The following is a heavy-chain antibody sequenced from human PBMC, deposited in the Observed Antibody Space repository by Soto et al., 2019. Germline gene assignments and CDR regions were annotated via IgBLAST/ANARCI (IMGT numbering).Heavy chain of an antibody. J-gene: IGHJ4*02. CDR3: ARDTNGLHY. D-gene: IGHD2-8*01. V-gene: IGHV3-74*01. CDR2: INTDGSIT. Sequence: PGGSLRLSCAASGLIFSNYKMHWVRQAPGKGLVWVSRINTDGSITGYADSVKGRFTVSRDNAKSTMYLQMNSLTADDTAVYYCARDTNGLHYWGQGTLVTVSS. CDR1: GLIFSNYK.